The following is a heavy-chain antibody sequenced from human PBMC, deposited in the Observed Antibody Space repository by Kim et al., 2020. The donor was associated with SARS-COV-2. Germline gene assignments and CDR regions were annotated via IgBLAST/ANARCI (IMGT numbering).Heavy chain of an antibody. CDR3: ARPRGLRLSFSYWYFDL. J-gene: IGHJ2*01. CDR2: IYPGDSDT. Sequence: GESLQISCKGSGYSFTSYWIGWVRQMPGKGLEWMGIIYPGDSDTRYSPSFQGQVTISADKSISTAYLQWSSLKASDTAMYYCARPRGLRLSFSYWYFDLWGRGTLVTVSS. D-gene: IGHD4-17*01. V-gene: IGHV5-51*01. CDR1: GYSFTSYW.